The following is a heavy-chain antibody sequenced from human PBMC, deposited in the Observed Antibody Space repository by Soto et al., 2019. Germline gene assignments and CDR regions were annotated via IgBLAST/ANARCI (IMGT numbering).Heavy chain of an antibody. CDR1: GFSLSTSAAG. V-gene: IGHV2-5*02. D-gene: IGHD7-27*01. CDR2: VYWDDDK. Sequence: QTTLKESGPTLVKPTQTLTLTCTFSGFSLSTSAAGVGWIRQPPPKALEWLAVVYWDDDKRYSPSLKSRLTITKDTSENQVVLKLTNMDPVDTATYYWAYRLYAGWLTGSYYDYWGPGTRVTVSS. J-gene: IGHJ4*02. CDR3: AYRLYAGWLTGSYYDY.